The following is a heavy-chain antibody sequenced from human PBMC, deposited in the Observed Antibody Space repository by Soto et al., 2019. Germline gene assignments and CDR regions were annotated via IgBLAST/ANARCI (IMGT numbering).Heavy chain of an antibody. CDR1: GYTFTGYY. CDR3: AKGNTSGWYFFDY. D-gene: IGHD6-19*01. CDR2: INPNSGGT. J-gene: IGHJ4*02. V-gene: IGHV1-2*02. Sequence: SVKDSCKASGYTFTGYYMHWGRQAPVQGLEWMGWINPNSGGTNYAQKFQGRVTMTRDTSISTAYMELSRLRSDDTAVYYCAKGNTSGWYFFDYWGQGTLVTVSS.